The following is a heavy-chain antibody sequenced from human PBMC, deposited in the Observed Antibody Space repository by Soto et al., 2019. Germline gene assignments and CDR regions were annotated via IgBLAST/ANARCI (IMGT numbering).Heavy chain of an antibody. V-gene: IGHV5-51*01. Sequence: PGGSLKISCKASGYSFPNYWIAWVRQMPGKGLEWMGIIYPDDSDTRYSPSFQGQVTISADKSITAAYPQWSSLKASATAIYYCSRQGGNGRQRYYGMAVWGQGTTVTVSS. J-gene: IGHJ6*02. CDR2: IYPDDSDT. CDR1: GYSFPNYW. D-gene: IGHD2-8*01. CDR3: SRQGGNGRQRYYGMAV.